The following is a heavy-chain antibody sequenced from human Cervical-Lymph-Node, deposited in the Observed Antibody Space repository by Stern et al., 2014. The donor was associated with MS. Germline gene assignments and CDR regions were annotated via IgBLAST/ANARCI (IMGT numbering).Heavy chain of an antibody. CDR2: IIPILGIA. J-gene: IGHJ4*02. CDR1: GGTFRSYT. CDR3: ARSHYYDSSGYPGGDY. V-gene: IGHV1-69*02. D-gene: IGHD3-22*01. Sequence: QVQLMQSGAEVKKPGSSVKVSCKASGGTFRSYTISWVRQAPGQGLEWMGRIIPILGIANYAQKFQGRVTITADKSTSTAYMELSSLRSEDTAVYYCARSHYYDSSGYPGGDYWGQGTLVTVSS.